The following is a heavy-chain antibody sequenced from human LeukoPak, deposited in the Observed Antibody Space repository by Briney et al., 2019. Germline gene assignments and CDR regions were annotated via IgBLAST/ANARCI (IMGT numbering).Heavy chain of an antibody. CDR1: GGSISSGSYY. Sequence: SETLSLTCTVSGGSISSGSYYWSWIRQPPGTGLEWIGYSYYSGSTNYNPSLKSRVTISVDTSKNQFSLKLSSVTAADTAVYYCARGRRSGSYYALGFYYYYYMDVWGKGTTVTVSS. V-gene: IGHV4-61*01. CDR3: ARGRRSGSYYALGFYYYYYMDV. D-gene: IGHD1-26*01. J-gene: IGHJ6*03. CDR2: SYYSGST.